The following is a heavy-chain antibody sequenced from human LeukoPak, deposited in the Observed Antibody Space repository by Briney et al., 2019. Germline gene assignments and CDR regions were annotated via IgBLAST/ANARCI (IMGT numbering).Heavy chain of an antibody. D-gene: IGHD2-8*02. V-gene: IGHV4-59*11. Sequence: PSETLSLTCSVSGGSITGHFWSWLRQAPGKALEGLGYVRGSGATDYNPSLKARLTISLHTSTNQFFLRLTAVTAADTAFYYCAREEGAAGESLDFWGQGTMVTVSS. CDR1: GGSITGHF. CDR3: AREEGAAGESLDF. CDR2: VRGSGAT. J-gene: IGHJ3*01.